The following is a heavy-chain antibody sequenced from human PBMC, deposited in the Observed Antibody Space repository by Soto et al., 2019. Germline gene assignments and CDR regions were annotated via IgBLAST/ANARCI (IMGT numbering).Heavy chain of an antibody. CDR1: GGSISSSTYY. CDR2: IYYSGST. D-gene: IGHD3-22*01. J-gene: IGHJ4*02. Sequence: QLQLQESGPGLVKPSETLSLTCTVSGGSISSSTYYWGWIRQPPGKGLEWIGNIYYSGSTYYNPSLKRRVTIPVDTSKNQSSMKLSSVTAADTAVDYCASLGGGYYDSTGYYPDYWGQGTLVTVSS. CDR3: ASLGGGYYDSTGYYPDY. V-gene: IGHV4-39*01.